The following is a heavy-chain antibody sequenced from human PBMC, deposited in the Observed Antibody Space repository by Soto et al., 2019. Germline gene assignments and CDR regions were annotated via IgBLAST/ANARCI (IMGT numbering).Heavy chain of an antibody. D-gene: IGHD6-19*01. CDR1: GFTFSSYA. J-gene: IGHJ4*02. V-gene: IGHV3-23*01. Sequence: HPGGSLRLSCAASGFTFSSYAMSWVRQAPGKGLEWVSAISGSGGSTYYADSVKGRFTISRDNSKNTLYLQMNSLRAEDTAVYYCAKAGRDGQWLVTFFDYWGQGTLVTVSS. CDR2: ISGSGGST. CDR3: AKAGRDGQWLVTFFDY.